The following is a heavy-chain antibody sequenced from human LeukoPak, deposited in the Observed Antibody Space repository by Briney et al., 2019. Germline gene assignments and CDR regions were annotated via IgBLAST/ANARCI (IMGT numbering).Heavy chain of an antibody. D-gene: IGHD6-13*01. CDR2: ISGSGGIT. CDR1: GFTLTTYA. J-gene: IGHJ6*02. CDR3: ARDRAAAGMGNGMDV. V-gene: IGHV3-23*01. Sequence: GGSLRLSCAVSGFTLTTYALTWVRQPPGKGLEWVSVISGSGGITYYADSVKGRFTISRDISKNTLYLQVNSLRAEDTAVYYCARDRAAAGMGNGMDVWGQGTTVTVSS.